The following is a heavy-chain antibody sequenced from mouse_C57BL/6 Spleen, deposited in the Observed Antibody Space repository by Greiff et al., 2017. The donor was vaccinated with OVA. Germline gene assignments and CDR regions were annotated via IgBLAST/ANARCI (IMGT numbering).Heavy chain of an antibody. CDR3: ATYYYGSSPRFDY. Sequence: QVQLKQSGAELARPGASVKLSCKASGYTFTSYGISWVKQRTGQGLEWIGEIYPRSGNTYYNEKFKGKATLTADKSSSTAYMELRSLTSEDSAVYFCATYYYGSSPRFDYWGQGTTLTVSS. V-gene: IGHV1-81*01. D-gene: IGHD1-1*01. CDR1: GYTFTSYG. CDR2: IYPRSGNT. J-gene: IGHJ2*01.